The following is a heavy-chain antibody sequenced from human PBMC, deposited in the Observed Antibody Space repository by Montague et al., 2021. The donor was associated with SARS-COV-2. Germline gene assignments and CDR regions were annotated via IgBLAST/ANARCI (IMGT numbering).Heavy chain of an antibody. D-gene: IGHD3-22*01. CDR1: GGSISSCSYY. CDR3: ARHGKTRIAMIVVVIGYFDY. Sequence: SETLSLTCTVSGGSISSCSYYWGWIPQPPGKGLEWIGCIYYSGSTYYNPSLKSRVTISVDTSKNQFSLKLSSVTAADTAVYYCARHGKTRIAMIVVVIGYFDYWGQGTLVTVSS. V-gene: IGHV4-39*01. J-gene: IGHJ4*02. CDR2: IYYSGST.